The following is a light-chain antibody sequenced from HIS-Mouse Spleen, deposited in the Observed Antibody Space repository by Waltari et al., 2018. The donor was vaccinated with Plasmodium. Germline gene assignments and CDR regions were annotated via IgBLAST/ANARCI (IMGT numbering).Light chain of an antibody. CDR1: QSVSSN. CDR3: QQYNNWLSLT. J-gene: IGKJ4*01. CDR2: GAS. Sequence: EIVMTQSPATLSVSPGERATLSCRASQSVSSNLAWYQQNPGQAPRLLIYGASTRATGIPARFSGSGSGTEFTLTISSMQSEDFAVYYCQQYNNWLSLTFGGGTKVEIK. V-gene: IGKV3-15*01.